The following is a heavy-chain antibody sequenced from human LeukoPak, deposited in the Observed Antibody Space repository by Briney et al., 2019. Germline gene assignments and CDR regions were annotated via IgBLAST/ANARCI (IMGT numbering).Heavy chain of an antibody. Sequence: GESLKLSCKTSGHRFTNDWIGWVRQMPGKGLEWMGIICPRDSTTRYSPAFEGQVTISVDKSITPAYLQWSSLKASDSAMYYCARRAIIQGTSALDFWGQGTLVTVSS. J-gene: IGHJ4*02. CDR2: ICPRDSTT. CDR3: ARRAIIQGTSALDF. D-gene: IGHD1-26*01. CDR1: GHRFTNDW. V-gene: IGHV5-51*01.